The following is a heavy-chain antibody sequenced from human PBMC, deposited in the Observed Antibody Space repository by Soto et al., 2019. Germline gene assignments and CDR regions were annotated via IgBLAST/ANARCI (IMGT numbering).Heavy chain of an antibody. J-gene: IGHJ6*02. Sequence: QVQLVQSGAEVKKPGSSVRVSCKASGGTFNSYAISWVRQAPRQGLEWMGGIIPVFGTANYAQKFQGRVTITAHESTSTAYMELSSLNSEDTAVYYCARGRFAYTSSRSTMDVWGQGTTVTVSS. CDR2: IIPVFGTA. CDR3: ARGRFAYTSSRSTMDV. V-gene: IGHV1-69*12. CDR1: GGTFNSYA. D-gene: IGHD3-16*01.